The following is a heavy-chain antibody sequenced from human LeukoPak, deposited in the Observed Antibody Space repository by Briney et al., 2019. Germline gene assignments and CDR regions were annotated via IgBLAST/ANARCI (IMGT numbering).Heavy chain of an antibody. CDR3: ARDGDYYDSSGYAFDY. J-gene: IGHJ4*02. CDR1: GGSISSYY. Sequence: SETLSLTCTVSGGSISSYYWSWIRQPPGKGLEWIGYIYYSGSTNYNPSLKSRVTISVDRSKNQFSLKLSSVTAADTAVYYCARDGDYYDSSGYAFDYWGQGTLVTVSS. V-gene: IGHV4-59*12. CDR2: IYYSGST. D-gene: IGHD3-22*01.